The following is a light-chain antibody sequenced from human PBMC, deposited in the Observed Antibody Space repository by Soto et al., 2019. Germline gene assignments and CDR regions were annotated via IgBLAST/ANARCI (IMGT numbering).Light chain of an antibody. CDR1: QSVSSY. CDR2: DAS. CDR3: QQRSNWPPYT. J-gene: IGKJ2*01. V-gene: IGKV3-11*01. Sequence: EIVLTQSPATLSLSPGERATLSCRASQSVSSYFAWYQQKPGQAPRLLIYDASNRATGIPARFSGSGSGTDFTLTISSLEPEDLAVYYCQQRSNWPPYTFGQGTKLEIK.